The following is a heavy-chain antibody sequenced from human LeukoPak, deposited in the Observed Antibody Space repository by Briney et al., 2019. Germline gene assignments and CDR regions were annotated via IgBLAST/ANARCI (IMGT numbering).Heavy chain of an antibody. CDR3: AKNAHYQGYSYGGIDY. D-gene: IGHD5-18*01. CDR2: ISYDGSDK. Sequence: GRSLRLSCAASGFTFDDYAMHWVRQAPGKGLEWVAVISYDGSDKYSADSVKGRFTISRDNSKNTLYLQMNSLRAEDTAVYYCAKNAHYQGYSYGGIDYWGQGTLVTVFS. J-gene: IGHJ4*02. V-gene: IGHV3-30*18. CDR1: GFTFDDYA.